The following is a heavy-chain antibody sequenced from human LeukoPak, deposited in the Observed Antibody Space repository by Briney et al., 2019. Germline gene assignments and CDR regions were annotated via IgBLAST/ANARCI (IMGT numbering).Heavy chain of an antibody. CDR2: IIPIFGIA. J-gene: IGHJ3*02. Sequence: SVKVSCKASGGTFSRYAISWGRQAPGQGLEWMGRIIPIFGIANYAQKFQGRVTITADKSTSTAYMELSSLRSEDTAVYYCARDWGYYDSSGYVAFDIWGQGTMVTVSS. CDR3: ARDWGYYDSSGYVAFDI. V-gene: IGHV1-69*04. D-gene: IGHD3-22*01. CDR1: GGTFSRYA.